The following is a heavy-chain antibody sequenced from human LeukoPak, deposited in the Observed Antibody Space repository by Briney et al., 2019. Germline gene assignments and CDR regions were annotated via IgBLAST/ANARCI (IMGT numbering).Heavy chain of an antibody. CDR2: VSSSSTI. D-gene: IGHD2-2*01. CDR1: GFTFSDYY. J-gene: IGHJ4*02. CDR3: ARGAVVPAVETFDY. V-gene: IGHV3-69-1*01. Sequence: PGGSLRLSCAASGFTFSDYYMNWVRQAPGKGLEWVSSVSSSSTIYYADSAKGRFTISRDNAKNSLYLQMNSLRAEDTAVYYCARGAVVPAVETFDYWGQGTLVTVSS.